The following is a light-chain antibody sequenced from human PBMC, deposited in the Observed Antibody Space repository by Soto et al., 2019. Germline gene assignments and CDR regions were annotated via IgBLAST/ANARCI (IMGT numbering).Light chain of an antibody. CDR1: SSDVGGYNY. Sequence: QSVLTQPASVSGSPGQSITISCTGTSSDVGGYNYVSWYQQHPGKAPKLMIYDVSNRPSGVSNRFSGSKSGNTASLTISGLQVEDEADYYGNSYTSRSSTTYVFGTGTKLTVL. CDR2: DVS. J-gene: IGLJ1*01. CDR3: NSYTSRSSTTYV. V-gene: IGLV2-14*01.